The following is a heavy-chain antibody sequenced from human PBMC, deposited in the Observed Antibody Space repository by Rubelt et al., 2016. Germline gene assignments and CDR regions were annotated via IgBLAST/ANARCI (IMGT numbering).Heavy chain of an antibody. D-gene: IGHD2-21*02. CDR1: GYTFSGYY. Sequence: QVQLVQSGAEVKKPGASVKVSCKASGYTFSGYYMHWVRQAPGQGLEWVGWINPNSGGTNYAQKFYGRVTMTRDTSINTAYMGVSRLGYDDTALYFCVKDDCGGDCSTFDFWGQGTRVTVSS. CDR3: VKDDCGGDCSTFDF. V-gene: IGHV1-2*02. J-gene: IGHJ4*02. CDR2: INPNSGGT.